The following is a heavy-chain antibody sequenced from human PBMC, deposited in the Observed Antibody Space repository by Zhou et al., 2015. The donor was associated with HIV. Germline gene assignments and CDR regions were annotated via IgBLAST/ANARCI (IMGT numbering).Heavy chain of an antibody. Sequence: QVQLVESGGGVVQPGRSLRLSCAASGFTFSRYAMHWVRQAPGKGLEWVAVISYDGSNKYYADSVKGRFTISRDNSKNTLYLQMNRLRAEDTAVHSCARDGDREGYYYMDVWGKGTTVTVSS. CDR3: ARDGDREGYYYMDV. D-gene: IGHD2-21*01. V-gene: IGHV3-30-3*01. CDR1: GFTFSRYA. J-gene: IGHJ6*03. CDR2: ISYDGSNK.